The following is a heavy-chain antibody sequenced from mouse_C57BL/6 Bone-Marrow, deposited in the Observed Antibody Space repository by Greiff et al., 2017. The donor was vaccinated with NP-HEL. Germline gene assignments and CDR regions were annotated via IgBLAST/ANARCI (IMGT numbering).Heavy chain of an antibody. J-gene: IGHJ2*01. Sequence: EVQLVESGAGLVKPGGSLKLSCAASGFTFSSYAMSWVRQTPEKRLEWVAYISSGGDYIYYADTVKGRFTISRDNARNTLYLRMSSLKSEDTAVYYCTRGGNYYDSSFYFDYWGQGTTLTVSS. CDR1: GFTFSSYA. CDR2: ISSGGDYI. V-gene: IGHV5-9-1*02. D-gene: IGHD1-1*01. CDR3: TRGGNYYDSSFYFDY.